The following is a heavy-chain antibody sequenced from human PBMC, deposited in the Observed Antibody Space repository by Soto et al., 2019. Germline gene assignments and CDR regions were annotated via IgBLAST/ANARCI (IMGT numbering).Heavy chain of an antibody. CDR1: GFTFSGHA. D-gene: IGHD6-19*01. J-gene: IGHJ6*02. CDR3: ARDGQSLAPYALDV. Sequence: QVQVVESGGGVVQPGRSLRLSCTASGFTFSGHAMHWVRQPPGKGLEWVAQIWYDGSNKYYADSVKGRFTISRDNSKNTLYVQMDSLRVKDTAVYYCARDGQSLAPYALDVWGQGTSVTVSS. CDR2: IWYDGSNK. V-gene: IGHV3-33*01.